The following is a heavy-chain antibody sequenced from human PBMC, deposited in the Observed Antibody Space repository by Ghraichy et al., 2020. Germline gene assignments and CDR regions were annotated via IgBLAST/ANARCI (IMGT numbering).Heavy chain of an antibody. J-gene: IGHJ4*02. V-gene: IGHV3-7*01. CDR3: ARDPSRRFDF. CDR1: GFTFSDYW. CDR2: LREDGSRK. Sequence: LNISCAASGFTFSDYWMTWVRQGPGKGLEWVANLREDGSRKYYVDSVKGRFTISRDNAKNSLYLQMNNLRAEDTGVYYCARDPSRRFDFWGQGTLVTVSS.